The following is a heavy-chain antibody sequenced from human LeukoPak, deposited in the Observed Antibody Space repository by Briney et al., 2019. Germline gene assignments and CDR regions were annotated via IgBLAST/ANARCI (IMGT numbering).Heavy chain of an antibody. CDR2: IDAGNGRT. V-gene: IGHV1-3*01. CDR3: AREVPYDSSFYYQPFDY. CDR1: GYDFTKYA. Sequence: GASVKVSCKASGYDFTKYAVQWVRQAPGQRLEWMGWIDAGNGRTKYSQDFQGRVTMTTDTSTSTAYMNLRSLRSNDTAVYYCAREVPYDSSFYYQPFDYWGQGTLVTVSS. J-gene: IGHJ4*02. D-gene: IGHD3-22*01.